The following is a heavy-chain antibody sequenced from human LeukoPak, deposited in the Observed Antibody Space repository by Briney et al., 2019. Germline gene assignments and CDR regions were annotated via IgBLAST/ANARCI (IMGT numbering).Heavy chain of an antibody. D-gene: IGHD3-22*01. CDR2: IYYSGST. V-gene: IGHV4-39*01. J-gene: IGHJ4*02. CDR3: ARAPYYYDSSGYYHFDY. CDR1: GGSISSSGYY. Sequence: PSETLSLTCTVSGGSISSSGYYWGWIRQPPGKGLEWIGSIYYSGSTYYNPSLKSRVTISVDTSKNQFSLKLSSVTAADTAVYYCARAPYYYDSSGYYHFDYWGQGTLVTVSS.